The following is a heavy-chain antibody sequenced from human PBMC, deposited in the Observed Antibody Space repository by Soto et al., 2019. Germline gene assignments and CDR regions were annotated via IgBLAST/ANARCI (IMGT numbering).Heavy chain of an antibody. J-gene: IGHJ4*03. CDR1: GFTFSTYA. D-gene: IGHD3-3*01. V-gene: IGHV3-23*01. Sequence: EVQLLESGGGLVQPGGSLRLSCAASGFTFSTYAMSWVRQAPGKGLEWLSGISGSGDTTYYAESVKYRFTISRDNSEHTLYLQMNSLRAEDPAVYYGVKDLWICPDACRSGDYWGHGTLVTVSS. CDR2: ISGSGDTT. CDR3: VKDLWICPDACRSGDY.